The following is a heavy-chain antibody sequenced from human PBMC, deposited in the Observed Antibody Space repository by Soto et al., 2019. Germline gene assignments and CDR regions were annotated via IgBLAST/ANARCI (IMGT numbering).Heavy chain of an antibody. V-gene: IGHV1-69*13. CDR1: GCTFSSYA. J-gene: IGHJ6*02. CDR2: IIPIFGTA. D-gene: IGHD6-19*01. Sequence: SVKVSCKASGCTFSSYAISWVRQAPGQGLEWMGGIIPIFGTANYAQKFQGRVTITADESTSTAYMELSSLRSEDTAVYYCARAAVGAVAGHYGMDVWGQGTTVTVSS. CDR3: ARAAVGAVAGHYGMDV.